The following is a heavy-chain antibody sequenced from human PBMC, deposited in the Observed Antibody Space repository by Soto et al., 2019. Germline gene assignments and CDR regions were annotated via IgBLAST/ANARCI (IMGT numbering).Heavy chain of an antibody. CDR1: GGSVSSYY. J-gene: IGHJ4*02. V-gene: IGHV4-59*08. D-gene: IGHD3-16*01. Sequence: SETLSLTCTVSGGSVSSYYWSWIRQSPGKGLEWIGFIYYSGSTKYTPSLKSRVTISVDTSKNQFSLEVSSATAADTAVYYCARHPTRTYGLYSFDSWGGGALSTVP. CDR3: ARHPTRTYGLYSFDS. CDR2: IYYSGST.